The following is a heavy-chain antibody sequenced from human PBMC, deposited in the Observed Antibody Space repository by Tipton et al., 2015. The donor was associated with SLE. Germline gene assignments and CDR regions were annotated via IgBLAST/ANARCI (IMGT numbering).Heavy chain of an antibody. Sequence: TLSLTCTVSGGSISSHYLTWIRQPPGKGLEWIGYIYNSGSTNYNPSLKSRVTISVDTSKNQFSLHLGSVTAADTAVYYCARHGGRKMYFPYGMDVWGQGTTVTVSS. V-gene: IGHV4-59*08. D-gene: IGHD2-8*01. CDR2: IYNSGST. CDR1: GGSISSHY. J-gene: IGHJ6*02. CDR3: ARHGGRKMYFPYGMDV.